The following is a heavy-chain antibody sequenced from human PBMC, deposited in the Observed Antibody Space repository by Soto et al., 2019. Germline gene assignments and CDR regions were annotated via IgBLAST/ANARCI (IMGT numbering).Heavy chain of an antibody. D-gene: IGHD3-9*01. J-gene: IGHJ4*02. CDR3: ARDVLRYFDWLLLIDY. Sequence: QVQLVESGGGVVQPGRSLRLSCAASGFTFSSYAMHWVRQAPGKGLEWVAVISYDGSNKYYADSVKGRFTISRDNSKNTLYLQMNSLRAEDTAVYYCARDVLRYFDWLLLIDYWGQGTLVTVSS. CDR1: GFTFSSYA. V-gene: IGHV3-30-3*01. CDR2: ISYDGSNK.